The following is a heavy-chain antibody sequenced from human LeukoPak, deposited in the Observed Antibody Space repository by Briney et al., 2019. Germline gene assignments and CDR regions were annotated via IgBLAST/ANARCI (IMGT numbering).Heavy chain of an antibody. CDR3: AAGPPRSSWYYFDY. Sequence: GESLKITCKGSGYSFTSYWISWVRQMPGKGLEWMGRIDPSDSYTNYSPSFQGHVTISADKSISTAYLQWSSLKASDTAMYYCAAGPPRSSWYYFDYWGQGTLVTVSS. V-gene: IGHV5-10-1*01. CDR1: GYSFTSYW. J-gene: IGHJ4*02. D-gene: IGHD6-13*01. CDR2: IDPSDSYT.